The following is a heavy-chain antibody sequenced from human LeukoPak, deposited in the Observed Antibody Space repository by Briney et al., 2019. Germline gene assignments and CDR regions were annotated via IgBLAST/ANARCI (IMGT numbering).Heavy chain of an antibody. CDR3: ARDGTTVVNYFDY. CDR1: GYTFTSYD. Sequence: SVKVSCKASGYTFTSYDINWVRQAPGQGLEWMGGIIPIFGTANYAQKFQGRVTITADKSTSTAYMELSSLRSEDTAVYYCARDGTTVVNYFDYWGQGTLVTVSS. V-gene: IGHV1-69*06. J-gene: IGHJ4*02. D-gene: IGHD4-23*01. CDR2: IIPIFGTA.